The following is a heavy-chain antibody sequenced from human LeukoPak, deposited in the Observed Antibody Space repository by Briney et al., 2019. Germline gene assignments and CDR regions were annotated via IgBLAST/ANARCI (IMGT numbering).Heavy chain of an antibody. CDR1: GFPFSSYA. CDR3: ARDFRGSPAAGDY. V-gene: IGHV3-23*01. D-gene: IGHD6-13*01. CDR2: ISGSGGST. Sequence: GGSLRLSCAASGFPFSSYAMSWVRQAPGKGLEWVSAISGSGGSTYYADSVKGRFPISRDNSKNTLYLQMNSLRAEDTAVYYCARDFRGSPAAGDYWGQGTLVTVSS. J-gene: IGHJ4*02.